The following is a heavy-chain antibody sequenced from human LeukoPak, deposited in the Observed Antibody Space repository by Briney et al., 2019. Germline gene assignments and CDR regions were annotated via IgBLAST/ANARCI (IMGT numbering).Heavy chain of an antibody. CDR3: ATFLPIASTPDAFDI. J-gene: IGHJ3*02. CDR1: GGSISSGGYS. CDR2: IYHSGST. V-gene: IGHV4-30-2*01. Sequence: SETLSLTCAVSGGSISSGGYSWSWIRQPPGKGLEWIGYIYHSGSTYYNPSLKSRVTISVDRSKNQFSLKLSSVTAADTAVYYCATFLPIASTPDAFDIWGQGTMVTVSS. D-gene: IGHD2/OR15-2a*01.